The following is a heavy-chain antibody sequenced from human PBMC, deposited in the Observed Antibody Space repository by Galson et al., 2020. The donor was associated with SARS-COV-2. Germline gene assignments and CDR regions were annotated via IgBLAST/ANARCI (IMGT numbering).Heavy chain of an antibody. V-gene: IGHV3-11*01. CDR1: GFTFSDYY. D-gene: IGHD3-9*01. CDR3: ARDSTPSYYDILTGYATPHNWFDH. Sequence: GGSLRLSCAASGFTFSDYYMSWIRQAPGKGLEWVSYISSSGSTIYYADSVKGRFTISRDNAKNSLYLQMNSLRAEDTAVYYCARDSTPSYYDILTGYATPHNWFDHWGQGTLVTVSS. J-gene: IGHJ5*02. CDR2: ISSSGSTI.